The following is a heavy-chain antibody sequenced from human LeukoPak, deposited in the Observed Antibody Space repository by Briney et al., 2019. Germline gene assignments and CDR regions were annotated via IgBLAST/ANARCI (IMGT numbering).Heavy chain of an antibody. V-gene: IGHV4-34*01. CDR1: GGSFSGYY. CDR3: ASGHNDSSALGY. J-gene: IGHJ4*02. CDR2: INHSGST. D-gene: IGHD3-22*01. Sequence: SETLSLTCAVYGGSFSGYYWSWIRQPPGKGLEWIGEINHSGSTNYNPSLKSRVTISVDTSKNQFSLKLSSVTAADTAVYYCASGHNDSSALGYWGQGTLVTVSS.